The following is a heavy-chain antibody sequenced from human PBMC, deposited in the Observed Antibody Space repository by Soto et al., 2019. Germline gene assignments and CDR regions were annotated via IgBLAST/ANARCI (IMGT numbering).Heavy chain of an antibody. CDR3: ARDVCTNGVCSIGGWYYYYGMGV. V-gene: IGHV1-2*02. J-gene: IGHJ6*02. CDR2: INPNSGGT. CDR1: GYTFTGYY. Sequence: ASVKVSCKASGYTFTGYYMHWVRQAPGQGLEWMGWINPNSGGTNYAQKFQGRVTMTRDTSISTAYMELSRLRSDDTAVYYCARDVCTNGVCSIGGWYYYYGMGVWGQGTTVSVAS. D-gene: IGHD2-8*01.